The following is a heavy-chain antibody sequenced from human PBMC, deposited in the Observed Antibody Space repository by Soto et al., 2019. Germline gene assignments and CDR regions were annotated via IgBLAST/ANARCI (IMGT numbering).Heavy chain of an antibody. Sequence: PGGSLRLSCAASGLTFTSYAMSWFRQDPGKGLEWVSIISGSAGRTYYADSVKGRFSISRDNSKNTLYLHMNSLRAEDTAIYYCAKVTSARVFYFGLDVWGQGTTVTVSS. V-gene: IGHV3-23*01. J-gene: IGHJ6*02. CDR3: AKVTSARVFYFGLDV. D-gene: IGHD2-2*01. CDR2: ISGSAGRT. CDR1: GLTFTSYA.